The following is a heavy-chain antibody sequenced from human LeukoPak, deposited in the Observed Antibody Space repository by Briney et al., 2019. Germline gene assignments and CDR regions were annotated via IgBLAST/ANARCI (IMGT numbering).Heavy chain of an antibody. CDR2: IYYSGST. J-gene: IGHJ4*02. CDR3: ARVADGKGYPFDY. Sequence: SETLSLTCTVSGGSISNSDYSWGWIRQPPGKGLECIGTIYYSGSTYYKSSLKSRFTISVDTAKNQFSLKLSSVTAADTAVYYCARVADGKGYPFDYWGQGTLVTVSS. V-gene: IGHV4-39*07. CDR1: GGSISNSDYS. D-gene: IGHD5-18*01.